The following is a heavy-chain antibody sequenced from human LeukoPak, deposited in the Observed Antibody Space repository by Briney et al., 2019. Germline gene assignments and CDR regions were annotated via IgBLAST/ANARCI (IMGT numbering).Heavy chain of an antibody. V-gene: IGHV4-34*01. Sequence: SETLSVTCAVYGGSFSGYYWSWIRQPPGKGLEWIGEINHSGSTNYNPSLKSRVTISVGTSKNQFSLKLSSVTAADTAVYYCARSSGYMSYWGQGTLVTVSS. D-gene: IGHD3-22*01. J-gene: IGHJ4*02. CDR2: INHSGST. CDR3: ARSSGYMSY. CDR1: GGSFSGYY.